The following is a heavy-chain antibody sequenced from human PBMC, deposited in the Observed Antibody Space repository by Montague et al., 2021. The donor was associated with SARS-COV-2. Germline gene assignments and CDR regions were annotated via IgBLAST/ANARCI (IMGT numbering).Heavy chain of an antibody. Sequence: PALVKPTQTLTLTCTFSGFSLSTSGMCVSWIRQPPGKALEWLALIDWDDDKYYSTSLKTRLTISKDTSKNQVVLTMINMDPVDTATYYCARIRDNWNGDYYYGMDVWGQGTTVTVSS. D-gene: IGHD1-1*01. V-gene: IGHV2-70*01. CDR3: ARIRDNWNGDYYYGMDV. J-gene: IGHJ6*02. CDR1: GFSLSTSGMC. CDR2: IDWDDDK.